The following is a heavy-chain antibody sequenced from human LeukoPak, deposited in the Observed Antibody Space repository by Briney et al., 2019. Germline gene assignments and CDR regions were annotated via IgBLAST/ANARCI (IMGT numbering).Heavy chain of an antibody. CDR2: VSDSGDT. D-gene: IGHD3-3*01. J-gene: IGHJ2*01. CDR3: ARKNFYPNWFFDV. CDR1: GGSMSGHY. V-gene: IGHV4-59*08. Sequence: SETLSLTCIVSGGSMSGHYWNWIRQSPGKALEWIGYVSDSGDTNYNPALKSRVSISVDTSKNQFSLRLMSLTATDTALYFCARKNFYPNWFFDVWGRGTLFTVSS.